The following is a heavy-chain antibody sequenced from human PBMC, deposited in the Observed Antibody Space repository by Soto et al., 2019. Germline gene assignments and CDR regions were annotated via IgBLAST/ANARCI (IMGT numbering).Heavy chain of an antibody. CDR3: ARDKGGYYGGNLRGSHTWYYGMDV. V-gene: IGHV3-53*01. CDR1: GFTVSSNY. J-gene: IGHJ6*02. CDR2: IYSGGST. D-gene: IGHD4-17*01. Sequence: GGSLRLSCAASGFTVSSNYMSWVRQAPGKGLEWVSVIYSGGSTYYADSVKGRFTISRDNSKNTLYLQMNSLRAEDTAVYYCARDKGGYYGGNLRGSHTWYYGMDVWGQGTTVTSP.